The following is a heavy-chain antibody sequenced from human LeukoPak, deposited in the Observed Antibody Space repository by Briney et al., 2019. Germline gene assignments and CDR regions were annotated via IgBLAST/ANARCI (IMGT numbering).Heavy chain of an antibody. CDR1: GYTFTSYA. CDR3: SRGVEDHGIAVAGPGGY. Sequence: ASVTVSCKASGYTFTSYAMHWVRQAPGQRLEWMGWINAGNGNTQYSQKFQGRVTITRDTSASTAYMELNNLRSEDTAVYYCSRGVEDHGIAVAGPGGYWGQGTLVTVSS. D-gene: IGHD6-19*01. CDR2: INAGNGNT. J-gene: IGHJ4*02. V-gene: IGHV1-3*01.